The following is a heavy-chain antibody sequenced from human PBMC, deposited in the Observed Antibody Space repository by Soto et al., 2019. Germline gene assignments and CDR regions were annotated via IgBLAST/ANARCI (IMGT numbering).Heavy chain of an antibody. CDR1: GGSVSSGRFY. D-gene: IGHD6-19*01. J-gene: IGHJ4*02. CDR3: ARSGSGSGWL. CDR2: IYYSGST. V-gene: IGHV4-61*01. Sequence: LSLTCTVSGGSVSSGRFYWSWIRQPPGKGLEWIGYIYYSGSTKYNSSLRSRVTISVDTSKNQFSLKLTSVTAADTAVYYCARSGSGSGWLGGQGTLVSVSS.